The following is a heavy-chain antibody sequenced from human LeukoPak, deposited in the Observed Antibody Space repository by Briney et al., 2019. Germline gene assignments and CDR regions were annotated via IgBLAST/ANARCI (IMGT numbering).Heavy chain of an antibody. CDR2: MNPNSGNT. Sequence: ASVKVSCKASGYTFTSYGISWVRQAPGQGLEWMGWMNPNSGNTGYAQKFQGRVTMTRNTSISTAYMELSSLRSEDTAVYYCARNGLIAALVLGRKNWFDPWGQGTLVTVSS. J-gene: IGHJ5*02. V-gene: IGHV1-8*02. CDR3: ARNGLIAALVLGRKNWFDP. D-gene: IGHD2-8*02. CDR1: GYTFTSYG.